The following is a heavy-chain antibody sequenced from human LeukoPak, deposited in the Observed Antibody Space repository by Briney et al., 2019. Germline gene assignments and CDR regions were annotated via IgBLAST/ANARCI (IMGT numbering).Heavy chain of an antibody. D-gene: IGHD2-15*01. V-gene: IGHV3-30*02. Sequence: GGSLRLSCAASGFTFSIYGMHWVRQAPGKGLEWVAFIRYDGTNIYYADSVKGRFTISRDNFKNTVYLQMNSLRAEDTAVYYCAKDLRGYCSGGSCKTIDYWGQGTLVTVSS. CDR2: IRYDGTNI. J-gene: IGHJ4*02. CDR3: AKDLRGYCSGGSCKTIDY. CDR1: GFTFSIYG.